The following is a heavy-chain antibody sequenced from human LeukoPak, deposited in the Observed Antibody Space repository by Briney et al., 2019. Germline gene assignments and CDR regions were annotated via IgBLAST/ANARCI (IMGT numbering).Heavy chain of an antibody. Sequence: SETLSLTCTVSGGSISSASSFSGWIRQPPGKGMGWIWTLYYDGSTYYNASLKSRVTMPGDTSRNQFSLRLDSVNAAHTAVYYCAKAGVRYSDISGLYAFDFWGRGTMVTVSS. CDR2: LYYDGST. V-gene: IGHV4-39*01. CDR3: AKAGVRYSDISGLYAFDF. J-gene: IGHJ3*01. D-gene: IGHD3-22*01. CDR1: GGSISSASSF.